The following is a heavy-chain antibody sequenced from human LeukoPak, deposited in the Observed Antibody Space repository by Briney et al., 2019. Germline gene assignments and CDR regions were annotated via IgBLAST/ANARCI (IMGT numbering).Heavy chain of an antibody. V-gene: IGHV3-74*01. CDR3: TTSPLYGGFDY. CDR2: INPDGTTT. D-gene: IGHD4/OR15-4a*01. CDR1: GFTFSTYW. J-gene: IGHJ4*02. Sequence: GGSLRLSCAASGFTFSTYWMHWVRQAPGKGLVWVSRINPDGTTTSYADSVRGRFTISRDNSKNTLYLQMDSLKTEDTAVYYCTTSPLYGGFDYWGQGTLVTVSS.